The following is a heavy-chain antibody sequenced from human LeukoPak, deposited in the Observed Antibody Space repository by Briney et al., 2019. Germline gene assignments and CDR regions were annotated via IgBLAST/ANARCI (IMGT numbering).Heavy chain of an antibody. CDR3: ARHGTVRGVDPDFDY. CDR2: LYYTGST. V-gene: IGHV4-59*08. D-gene: IGHD4-17*01. Sequence: PSETLSLTYTVSGGSISNYYWSWIRQPPGKGLEWIAYLYYTGSTNSNPSLKSRVTISVDMSKNQFSLKLSSVTAADTAVYYCARHGTVRGVDPDFDYWGQGTLVTVSS. CDR1: GGSISNYY. J-gene: IGHJ4*02.